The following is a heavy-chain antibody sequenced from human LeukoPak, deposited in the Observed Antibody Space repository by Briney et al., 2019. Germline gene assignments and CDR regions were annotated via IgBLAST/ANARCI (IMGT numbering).Heavy chain of an antibody. CDR3: AREADEYCSSTSCYWNDY. CDR1: GYTFTSYG. CDR2: IIPIFGTA. V-gene: IGHV1-69*05. Sequence: KVSCKASGYTFTSYGISWVRQAPGQGLEWIGGIIPIFGTANYAQKFQGRVTITTDESTSTAYMELSSLRSEDTAVYYCAREADEYCSSTSCYWNDYWGQGTLVTVSS. J-gene: IGHJ4*02. D-gene: IGHD2-2*01.